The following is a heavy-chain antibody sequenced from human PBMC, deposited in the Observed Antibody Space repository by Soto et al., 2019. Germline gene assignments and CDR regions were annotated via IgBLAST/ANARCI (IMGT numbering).Heavy chain of an antibody. D-gene: IGHD2-2*01. V-gene: IGHV3-23*01. CDR2: ISASGGST. Sequence: GGSLRLSCAASGFSFRTYAMTWVRQAPGKGLEWVSTISASGGSTYYADSVKGRFTISRDNSKNTLYLQVSSLRAEDTAVFYCAKVESIVVVPAAVDYWGQGTLVTVSS. CDR1: GFSFRTYA. CDR3: AKVESIVVVPAAVDY. J-gene: IGHJ4*02.